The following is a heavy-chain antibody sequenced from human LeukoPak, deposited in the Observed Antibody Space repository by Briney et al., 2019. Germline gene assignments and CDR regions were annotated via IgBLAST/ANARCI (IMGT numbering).Heavy chain of an antibody. Sequence: GGSLRLSCAASGFTFDDYAMHWVRQAPGKGLEWVSLISWDGGSTYYADSVKGRFTISRDNSKNSLYLQMNSLRAEDTALYYCAKSSGRMGNYYYMDVWGKGTTVTVSS. CDR3: AKSSGRMGNYYYMDV. J-gene: IGHJ6*03. CDR2: ISWDGGST. CDR1: GFTFDDYA. V-gene: IGHV3-43D*03. D-gene: IGHD7-27*01.